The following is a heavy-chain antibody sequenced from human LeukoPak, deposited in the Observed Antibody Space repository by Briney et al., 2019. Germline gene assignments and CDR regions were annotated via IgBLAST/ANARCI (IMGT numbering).Heavy chain of an antibody. D-gene: IGHD2-2*01. J-gene: IGHJ5*02. Sequence: VASVKVSCKVSGYTLTELSMHWVRQARGKGLEWMGGFDPEDGETIYAQKFQGRVTMTEDTSTDTAYMELSSLRSEDTAVYYCATVFLGYCSSTSCPRWFDPWGQGTLVTVSS. V-gene: IGHV1-24*01. CDR1: GYTLTELS. CDR2: FDPEDGET. CDR3: ATVFLGYCSSTSCPRWFDP.